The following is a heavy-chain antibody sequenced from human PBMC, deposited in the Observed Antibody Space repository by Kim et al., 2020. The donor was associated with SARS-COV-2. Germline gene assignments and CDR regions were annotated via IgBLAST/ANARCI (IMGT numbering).Heavy chain of an antibody. CDR3: ATKDQIVVVPAATGLDDY. CDR2: ISGSGGST. D-gene: IGHD2-2*01. Sequence: GGSLRLSCAASGFTFSSYAMSWVRQAPGKGLEWVSAISGSGGSTYYADSVKGRFTISRDNSKNTLYLQMNSLRAEDTAVYYCATKDQIVVVPAATGLDDYWGQGTLVTVSS. V-gene: IGHV3-23*01. J-gene: IGHJ4*02. CDR1: GFTFSSYA.